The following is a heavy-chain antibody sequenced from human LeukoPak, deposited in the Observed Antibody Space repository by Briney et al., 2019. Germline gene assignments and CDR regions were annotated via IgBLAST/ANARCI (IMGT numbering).Heavy chain of an antibody. V-gene: IGHV3-7*01. D-gene: IGHD5-18*01. Sequence: GGSLRLSCAASGFTFSSYWMSWVSQALGKGLEWVANIKQDGSEKYYVDSVKGRFTISRDNAKNSLYLQMNSLRAEDTAVYYCARKRRYSSYNWFDPWGQGTLVTVSS. J-gene: IGHJ5*02. CDR1: GFTFSSYW. CDR3: ARKRRYSSYNWFDP. CDR2: IKQDGSEK.